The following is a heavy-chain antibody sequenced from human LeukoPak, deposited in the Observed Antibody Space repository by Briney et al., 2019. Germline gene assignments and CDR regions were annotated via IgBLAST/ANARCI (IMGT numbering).Heavy chain of an antibody. CDR2: ISRRGSHT. CDR3: ARGVLWSSGYYVVGY. J-gene: IGHJ4*02. Sequence: PGGSLRLFCAASGFTFRDYYMSWLRQAPGKGLEGVSYISRRGSHTFYADSVKGRFTISRDNAKNSLYLQMNSLRVEDTAVYYCARGVLWSSGYYVVGYWGQGTLVTVSS. CDR1: GFTFRDYY. V-gene: IGHV3-11*04. D-gene: IGHD3-22*01.